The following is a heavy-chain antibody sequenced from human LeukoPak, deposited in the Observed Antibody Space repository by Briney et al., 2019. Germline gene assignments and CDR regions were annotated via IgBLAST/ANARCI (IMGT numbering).Heavy chain of an antibody. CDR3: AVLSDGAYCGGDCFYLDS. V-gene: IGHV1-69*10. J-gene: IGHJ5*01. CDR2: VIPILDIT. D-gene: IGHD2-21*02. CDR1: GGTFGSHA. Sequence: ASVKVSCKASGGTFGSHAMNWVRQAPGQGLEWMGGVIPILDITDYAQKFQGRLTITADKSTGTGYMELSSLRSEDSAVYYCAVLSDGAYCGGDCFYLDSWGQGTLVAVSS.